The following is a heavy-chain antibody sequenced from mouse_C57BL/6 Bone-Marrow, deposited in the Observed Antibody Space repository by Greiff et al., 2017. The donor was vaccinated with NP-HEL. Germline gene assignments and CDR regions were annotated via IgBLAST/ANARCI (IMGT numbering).Heavy chain of an antibody. D-gene: IGHD1-1*01. V-gene: IGHV1-81*01. CDR2: IYPRSGNT. CDR3: ARGTVVSDY. J-gene: IGHJ2*01. Sequence: QVHVKQSGAELARPGASVKLSCKASGYTFTSYGISWVKQRTGQGLEWIGEIYPRSGNTYYNEKFKGKATLTADKSSSTAYMELRSLTSEDSAVYFWARGTVVSDYWGQGTTLTVSS. CDR1: GYTFTSYG.